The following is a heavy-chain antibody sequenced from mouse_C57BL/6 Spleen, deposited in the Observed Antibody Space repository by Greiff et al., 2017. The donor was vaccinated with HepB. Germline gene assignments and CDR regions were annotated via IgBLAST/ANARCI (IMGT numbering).Heavy chain of an antibody. V-gene: IGHV1-81*01. CDR2: IYPRSGNT. J-gene: IGHJ2*01. CDR3: ARETTVVPHYFDY. Sequence: QVQLQESGAELARPGASVKLSCKASGYTFTSYGMSWVKQRTGQGLEWIGEIYPRSGNTYYNEKFKGKATLTADKSSNTAYMELRSLTSEDSAVYFCARETTVVPHYFDYWGQGTTLTVSS. D-gene: IGHD1-1*01. CDR1: GYTFTSYG.